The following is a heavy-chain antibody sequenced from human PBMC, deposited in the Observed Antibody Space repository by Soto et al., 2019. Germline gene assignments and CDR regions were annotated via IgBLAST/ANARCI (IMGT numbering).Heavy chain of an antibody. CDR1: GYTFTNYG. D-gene: IGHD2-2*01. J-gene: IGHJ4*02. V-gene: IGHV1-18*01. Sequence: QVQLVQSGVEVKKPGASVKVSCQASGYTFTNYGITWLRQAPGQGLEWMGWVSAYNRNTNYAQRFQDRVTMTTDTSTRTAYMELRYLKSDDTAIYLCARERQYEPLLYWGQGTLVTVSS. CDR3: ARERQYEPLLY. CDR2: VSAYNRNT.